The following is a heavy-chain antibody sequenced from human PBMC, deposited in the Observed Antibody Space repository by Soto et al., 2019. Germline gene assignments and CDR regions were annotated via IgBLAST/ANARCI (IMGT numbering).Heavy chain of an antibody. V-gene: IGHV3-15*01. CDR1: EFTFSDAW. J-gene: IGHJ4*02. Sequence: EVQLVESGGGLVKPGGSLRLSCVASEFTFSDAWMSWVRQAPGQGLEWVGRILSKTYGGTAHYAAPVRGRFTISRDDSKNTLYLQMISLKTEDTAVYYCTTDLVWHLPGDWGHWGQGTLVTVSS. D-gene: IGHD6-6*01. CDR3: TTDLVWHLPGDWGH. CDR2: ILSKTYGGTA.